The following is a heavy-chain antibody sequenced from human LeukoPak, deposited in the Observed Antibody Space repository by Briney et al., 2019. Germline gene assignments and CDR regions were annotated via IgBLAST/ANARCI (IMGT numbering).Heavy chain of an antibody. CDR1: GGSISSSSYY. J-gene: IGHJ4*02. CDR2: IYYSGST. CDR3: ARGTLHYYDSSGYLY. Sequence: SETLSLTCTVSGGSISSSSYYWGWIRQPPGKGLEWIGSIYYSGSTYYNPSLKSRVTISVDTSKNQFSLKLSSVTAADTAVYYCARGTLHYYDSSGYLYWGQGTLVTVSS. D-gene: IGHD3-22*01. V-gene: IGHV4-39*07.